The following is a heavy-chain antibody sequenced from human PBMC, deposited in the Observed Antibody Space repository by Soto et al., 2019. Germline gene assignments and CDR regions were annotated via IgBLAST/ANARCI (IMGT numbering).Heavy chain of an antibody. D-gene: IGHD3-10*01. Sequence: PGGSLRLSCAASGFTVNSYSMDWVRQSPGKALEWVSAISGSGGSTYYADSVKDRFTISRDNPKNTLYLQMNSLRAEDAAVYYCAKVGPGRWLELKSPIDYWGQGTLVTVSS. J-gene: IGHJ4*02. CDR2: ISGSGGST. V-gene: IGHV3-23*01. CDR1: GFTVNSYS. CDR3: AKVGPGRWLELKSPIDY.